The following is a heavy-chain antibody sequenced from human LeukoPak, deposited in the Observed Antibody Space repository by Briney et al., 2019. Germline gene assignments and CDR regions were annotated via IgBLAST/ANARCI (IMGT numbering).Heavy chain of an antibody. CDR1: GGSISSSSYY. Sequence: SETLSLTCTVSGGSISSSSYYWGWIRQPPGKGLEWIGSIYYSGSTYYNPSLKSRVTISVDTSKNQFSLKLSSVTAADTAVYYCATPLGGGYSDAFDIWGQGTMVTVSS. V-gene: IGHV4-39*07. J-gene: IGHJ3*02. CDR2: IYYSGST. CDR3: ATPLGGGYSDAFDI. D-gene: IGHD3-22*01.